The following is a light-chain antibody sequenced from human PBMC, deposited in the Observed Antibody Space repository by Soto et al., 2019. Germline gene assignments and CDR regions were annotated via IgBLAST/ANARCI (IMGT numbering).Light chain of an antibody. CDR2: DVN. Sequence: QSVLTHPRSVSGSPGQSVTISCTRTSSDVDNYNNVSWYQQHPGKAPKLLIYDVNKRPSGVPYRFSGSKSGNTASLTISGLQAGDEADYFCCSYAGTYTRVFGTGTKSPS. V-gene: IGLV2-11*01. CDR3: CSYAGTYTRV. CDR1: SSDVDNYNN. J-gene: IGLJ1*01.